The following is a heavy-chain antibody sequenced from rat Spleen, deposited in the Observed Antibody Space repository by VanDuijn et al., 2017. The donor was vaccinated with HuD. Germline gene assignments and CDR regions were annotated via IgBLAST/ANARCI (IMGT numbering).Heavy chain of an antibody. J-gene: IGHJ2*01. CDR2: ISTGGGNT. CDR3: ARHGERDYFDY. D-gene: IGHD4-2*01. V-gene: IGHV5-31*01. Sequence: EVQLVESGGGLVQPGRSLKLSCVASGFTFNNYWMTWIRQAPGKGLEWVASISTGGGNTFYRGSVKGRFAISRDNSKTTLYLQMDSLRSEDTATYYCARHGERDYFDYWGQGVMVTVSS. CDR1: GFTFNNYW.